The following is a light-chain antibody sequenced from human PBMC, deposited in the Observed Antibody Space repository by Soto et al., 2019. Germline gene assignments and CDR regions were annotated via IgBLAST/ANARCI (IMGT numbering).Light chain of an antibody. Sequence: QSALTQSPSVSGSPGQSVTISCTGTNSDVGTHNRVSWYQQSPGTAPKLMIYEVSNRPSGVPDRFSGSKSGNTASLTISGLQPEDEADYYCSSFTTSNTWVLGGGTKVTVL. CDR3: SSFTTSNTWV. CDR1: NSDVGTHNR. CDR2: EVS. J-gene: IGLJ3*02. V-gene: IGLV2-18*02.